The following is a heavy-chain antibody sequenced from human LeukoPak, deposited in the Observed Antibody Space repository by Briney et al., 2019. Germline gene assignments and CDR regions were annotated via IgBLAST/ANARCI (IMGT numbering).Heavy chain of an antibody. V-gene: IGHV1-2*02. Sequence: GASVKVSCKASGYTFTGYYMHWVRQAPGQGLEWMGWINPNSGGTNYAQKFQGRVTMTRDTSISTAYMELSRLRSDDTAVYYCARGRKGGSYYYDAFDIWGQGTMVTVSS. J-gene: IGHJ3*02. CDR3: ARGRKGGSYYYDAFDI. D-gene: IGHD1-26*01. CDR1: GYTFTGYY. CDR2: INPNSGGT.